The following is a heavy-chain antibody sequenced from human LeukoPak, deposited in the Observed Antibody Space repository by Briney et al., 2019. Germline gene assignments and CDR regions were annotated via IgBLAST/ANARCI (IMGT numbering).Heavy chain of an antibody. J-gene: IGHJ6*02. CDR1: GGTFSSYA. Sequence: GASVKVSCKASGGTFSSYAISWVRQAPGQGLEWMGGIIPIFGTANYAQKFQGRVTITADESTSTAYMELSSLRSEDTAVYYCAGHYDILTGSRYYYYGMDVWGQGTTVTVSS. D-gene: IGHD3-9*01. V-gene: IGHV1-69*01. CDR3: AGHYDILTGSRYYYYGMDV. CDR2: IIPIFGTA.